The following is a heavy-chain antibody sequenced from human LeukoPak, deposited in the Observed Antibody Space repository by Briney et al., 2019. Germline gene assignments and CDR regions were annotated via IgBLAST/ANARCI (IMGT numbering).Heavy chain of an antibody. D-gene: IGHD6-13*01. CDR1: GGSINGYN. V-gene: IGHV4-59*08. CDR3: ARPAWGSSWNAFDI. CDR2: IYHSGST. Sequence: PSETLSLTCTAAGGSINGYNWSWIRQPPGNRLEWIGYIYHSGSTDYNPSLKSRVTISIDTSKKQFSLKMSSVTAADTAVYYCARPAWGSSWNAFDIWGRGTMVTVSS. J-gene: IGHJ3*02.